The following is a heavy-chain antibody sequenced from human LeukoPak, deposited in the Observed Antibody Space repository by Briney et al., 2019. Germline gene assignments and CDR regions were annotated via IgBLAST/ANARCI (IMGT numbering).Heavy chain of an antibody. CDR1: GGSISSYY. V-gene: IGHV4-59*12. D-gene: IGHD6-13*01. CDR3: ARGDRSIAAAGNFDY. Sequence: SETLSLTCTVSGGSISSYYWSWIRQPPGKGLEWIGYIYYSGSTNYNPSLKSRVTISVDTSKNQFSLKLSSVTAADTAVYYCARGDRSIAAAGNFDYWGQGTLVTVSS. J-gene: IGHJ4*02. CDR2: IYYSGST.